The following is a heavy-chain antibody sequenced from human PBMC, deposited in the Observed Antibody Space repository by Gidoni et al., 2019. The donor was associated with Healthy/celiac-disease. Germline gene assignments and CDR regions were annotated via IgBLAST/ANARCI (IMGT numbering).Heavy chain of an antibody. V-gene: IGHV3-30*04. CDR3: AREGYSYGTGDAFDI. Sequence: QVQLVESGGGVVQPGRSLRLSWAASGLTFSSYAMHWVRQAPGKGLEWVAVISYDGSNKYYADSVKGRFTISRDNSKNTLYLQMNSLRAEDTAVYYCAREGYSYGTGDAFDIWGQGTMVTVSS. CDR1: GLTFSSYA. CDR2: ISYDGSNK. D-gene: IGHD5-18*01. J-gene: IGHJ3*02.